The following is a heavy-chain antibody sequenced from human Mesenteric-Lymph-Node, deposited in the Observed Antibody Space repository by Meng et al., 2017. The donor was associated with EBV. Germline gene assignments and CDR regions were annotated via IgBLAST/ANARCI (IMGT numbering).Heavy chain of an antibody. CDR1: GFDFSSSA. CDR2: ISGSGGST. D-gene: IGHD1-26*01. J-gene: IGHJ4*02. Sequence: VELLEAGGGMVQPGGSLRLSCAVSGFDFSSSAMSWVRQAPGKGLEWVSAISGSGGSTYYTDSVKGRFTISRDNSKNTLYLQMKGLRGEDTAIYYCAALVGASGAFDYWGQGTLVTVSS. CDR3: AALVGASGAFDY. V-gene: IGHV3-23*01.